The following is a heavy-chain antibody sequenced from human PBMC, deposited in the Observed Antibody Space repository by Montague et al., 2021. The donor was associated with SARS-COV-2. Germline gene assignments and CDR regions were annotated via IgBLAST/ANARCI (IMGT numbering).Heavy chain of an antibody. Sequence: SETRSLTGIVSGSSVRRYYWSWIRQPPGKGLEWIGYIYDSGSTNYNPSLKSRVTISVDTSKTQFSLKLSSVTAADTAVYYCSRENTVTTFGGPYYIDSGGQEPWSPSPQ. CDR3: SRENTVTTFGGPYYIDS. CDR1: GSSVRRYY. J-gene: IGHJ4*01. CDR2: IYDSGST. D-gene: IGHD3-10*02. V-gene: IGHV4-59*02.